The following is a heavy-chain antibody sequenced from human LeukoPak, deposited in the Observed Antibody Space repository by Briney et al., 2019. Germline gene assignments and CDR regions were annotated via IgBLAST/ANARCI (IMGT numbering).Heavy chain of an antibody. D-gene: IGHD1-26*01. V-gene: IGHV1-46*01. J-gene: IGHJ4*02. CDR1: GYTFTSYY. CDR2: FNPSGGST. Sequence: ASVKVSCKASGYTFTSYYMHGVRQAPGQGLEWMGIFNPSGGSTSYAQKFQGRVTMTRDMSTSTVYMELSSLRSEDTAVYYCARDTLSGLQEIDYWGQGTLVTVSS. CDR3: ARDTLSGLQEIDY.